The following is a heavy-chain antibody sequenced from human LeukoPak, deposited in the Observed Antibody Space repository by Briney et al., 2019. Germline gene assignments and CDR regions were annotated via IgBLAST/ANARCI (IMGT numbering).Heavy chain of an antibody. CDR1: GFTFSNAW. CDR3: AELGITMIGGV. CDR2: ISSSGSTI. J-gene: IGHJ6*04. D-gene: IGHD3-10*02. Sequence: PGGSLRLSCAASGFTFSNAWMSWLRQAPGKGLEWVSYISSSGSTIYYADSVKGRFTISRDNDKNSLYLQMNSLRAEDTAVYYCAELGITMIGGVWGKGTTVTISS. V-gene: IGHV3-11*04.